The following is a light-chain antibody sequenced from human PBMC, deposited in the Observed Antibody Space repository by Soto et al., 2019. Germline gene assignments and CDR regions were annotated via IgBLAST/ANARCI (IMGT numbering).Light chain of an antibody. CDR2: TNN. CDR1: SSNIGSNT. CDR3: ATWDNGLTGVV. J-gene: IGLJ2*01. Sequence: QSVLTQPPSTSGTPGQRVTISCSGSSSNIGSNTVHWYRQIPGTAPKLLIYTNNKRSSGVSDRFSGSKSDTSASLVISGLQSEDEADYYCATWDNGLTGVVFGGGTKLTVL. V-gene: IGLV1-44*01.